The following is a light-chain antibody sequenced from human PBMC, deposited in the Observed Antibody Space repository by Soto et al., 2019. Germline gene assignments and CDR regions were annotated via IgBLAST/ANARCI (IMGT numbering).Light chain of an antibody. CDR1: TNDIGVYDF. J-gene: IGLJ1*01. CDR2: EVV. V-gene: IGLV2-8*01. CDR3: KSYAGSNTYV. Sequence: QSALTQPPSASGSPGQSVTISCTGTTNDIGVYDFVSWYQHHPGKAPRLIIYEVVQRPSGVPDRFSGSKSGNTASLTVSGLQAADEADYFCKSYAGSNTYVFGSGIKVTVL.